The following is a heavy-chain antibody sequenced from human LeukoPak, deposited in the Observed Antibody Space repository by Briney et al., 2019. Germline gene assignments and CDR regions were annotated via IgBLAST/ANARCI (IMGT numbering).Heavy chain of an antibody. CDR3: ARVWEGSSWEGGYYYYYGMDV. D-gene: IGHD6-13*01. Sequence: GGSLRLSCAASGFTFSSYAMSWVRQAPGKGLEWVSVISGSGGSTYYADSVKGRFTISRDNSKNTLYLQMNSLRAEDTAVYYCARVWEGSSWEGGYYYYYGMDVWGQGTTVTVSS. CDR2: ISGSGGST. V-gene: IGHV3-23*01. CDR1: GFTFSSYA. J-gene: IGHJ6*02.